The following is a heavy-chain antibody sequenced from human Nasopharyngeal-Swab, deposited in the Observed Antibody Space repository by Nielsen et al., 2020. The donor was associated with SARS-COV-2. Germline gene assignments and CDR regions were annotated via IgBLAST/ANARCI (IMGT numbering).Heavy chain of an antibody. CDR2: ISSSSSYT. V-gene: IGHV3-11*06. J-gene: IGHJ4*02. CDR1: GFTFSDYY. CDR3: ARRAGDGEGDY. D-gene: IGHD7-27*01. Sequence: GESLKISCAASGFTFSDYYMSWIRQAPGKGLEWVSYISSSSSYTNYADSVKGRFTISRDNAKNSLYLQMNSLRAEDTAVYYCARRAGDGEGDYWGQGTPVTVSS.